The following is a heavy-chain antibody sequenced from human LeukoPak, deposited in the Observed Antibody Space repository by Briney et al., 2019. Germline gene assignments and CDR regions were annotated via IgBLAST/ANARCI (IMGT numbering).Heavy chain of an antibody. D-gene: IGHD3/OR15-3a*01. CDR3: ARGLSWTVDY. V-gene: IGHV3-21*01. Sequence: GGSLRLSRAASGFTFSSYSMNWVRQTPGKGLEWVSSISSNSGYKYYADSVKGRFTISRDNAKNSLYLQMNILGAEDTAVYYCARGLSWTVDYWGQGTLVTVCS. J-gene: IGHJ4*02. CDR1: GFTFSSYS. CDR2: ISSNSGYK.